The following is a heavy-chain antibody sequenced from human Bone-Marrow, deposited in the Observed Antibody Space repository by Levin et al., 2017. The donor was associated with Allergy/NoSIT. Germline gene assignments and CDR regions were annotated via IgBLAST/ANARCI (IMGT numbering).Heavy chain of an antibody. J-gene: IGHJ6*02. CDR3: ARVLYSGYDPVAPYYYYYGMDG. V-gene: IGHV3-30-3*01. CDR2: ISYDGSNK. D-gene: IGHD5-12*01. CDR1: GFTFSSYA. Sequence: GGSLRLSCAASGFTFSSYAMHWVRQAPGKGLEWVAVISYDGSNKYYADSVKGRFTISRDNSKNTLYLQMNSLRAEDTAVYYCARVLYSGYDPVAPYYYYYGMDGWGQGTTVTVSS.